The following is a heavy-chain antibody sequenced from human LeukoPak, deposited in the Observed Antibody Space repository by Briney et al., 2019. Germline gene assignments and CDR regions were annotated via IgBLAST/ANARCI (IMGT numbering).Heavy chain of an antibody. V-gene: IGHV3-21*04. Sequence: GGSLRLSCAASGFTFSTYSMNWLRLAPGKGLEWVSSISPDSNYKYYVDSVKGRSTISRDNAKSSLYLQMNSLRAEDTAVYYCAKGSSSGWYSDYYYGMDVWGQGTTVTVSS. CDR1: GFTFSTYS. J-gene: IGHJ6*02. D-gene: IGHD6-19*01. CDR2: ISPDSNYK. CDR3: AKGSSSGWYSDYYYGMDV.